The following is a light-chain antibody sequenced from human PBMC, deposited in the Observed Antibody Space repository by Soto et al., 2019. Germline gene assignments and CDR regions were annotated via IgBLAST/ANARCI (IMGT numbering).Light chain of an antibody. CDR1: SSNIGAGYD. CDR2: GNS. V-gene: IGLV1-40*01. J-gene: IGLJ2*01. Sequence: QSVLTQPPSVSGAPGQRVTISCTGSSSNIGAGYDVPWYQQLPGTAPKLLLYGNSNRPSGVPDRFSGSKSGTSASLAITGLQAEDEADYYCQSFDGSLSGYVVFGGGTKVTVL. CDR3: QSFDGSLSGYVV.